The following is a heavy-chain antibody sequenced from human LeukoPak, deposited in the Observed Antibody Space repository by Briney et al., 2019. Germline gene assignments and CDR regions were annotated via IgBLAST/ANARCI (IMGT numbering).Heavy chain of an antibody. CDR1: GFTFSYDW. V-gene: IGHV3-7*01. CDR3: ARDATYSYGSGSYYTF. J-gene: IGHJ4*02. CDR2: IKEDLSEK. D-gene: IGHD3-10*01. Sequence: GGSLRLSCAASGFTFSYDWMSWVRQAPGKGLEWVANIKEDLSEKNYVDSVKGRFTISRDNAKNSLYLQMTSLRAEDTAVYYCARDATYSYGSGSYYTFWGQGTLVTVSS.